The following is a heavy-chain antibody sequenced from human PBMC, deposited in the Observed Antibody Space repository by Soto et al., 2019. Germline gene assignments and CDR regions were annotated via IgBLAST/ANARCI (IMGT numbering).Heavy chain of an antibody. CDR2: ISYSGIT. V-gene: IGHV4-30-4*01. CDR3: ARWAGSSADLPIYDAFDI. Sequence: QVQLQESGPGLVKPSQTLSLTCTVSGGSISSANYYWSWIRQPPGKALEWIGYISYSGITYYNPSLQSRLTISILTSKNQFSLKLNSVTAADSAVYYCARWAGSSADLPIYDAFDIWGQGTMVTVSS. J-gene: IGHJ3*02. D-gene: IGHD2-2*01. CDR1: GGSISSANYY.